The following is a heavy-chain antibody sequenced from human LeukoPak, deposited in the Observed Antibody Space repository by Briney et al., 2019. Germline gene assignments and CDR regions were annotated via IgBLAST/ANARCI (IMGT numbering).Heavy chain of an antibody. CDR2: ISWNSGYI. D-gene: IGHD6-19*01. V-gene: IGHV3-9*01. Sequence: PGRSLRLSCEASGFSFDDYAMHWVRQAPGKGLERLSFISWNSGYIGYADSVKGRFTISRDNAKNSLYLQMNSLRAEDTAFYYCAKVRGTYSSGYFFDYWGQGALVTVSS. J-gene: IGHJ4*02. CDR3: AKVRGTYSSGYFFDY. CDR1: GFSFDDYA.